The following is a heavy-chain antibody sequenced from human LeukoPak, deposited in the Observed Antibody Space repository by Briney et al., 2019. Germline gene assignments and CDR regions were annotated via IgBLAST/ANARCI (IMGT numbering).Heavy chain of an antibody. CDR1: VFIQCQYA. D-gene: IGHD2-15*01. Sequence: HAGGPLSLPCGGSVFIQCQYAMAGPPEAPGKAVEGVSNVCCSAGSTYYAYSVKGRFTNSRDNSKNTMSLQMNSLRVEDTAVYYCARIGCSGGSCNPDHYYDMDVWGQGTTVTVSS. J-gene: IGHJ6*02. V-gene: IGHV3-23*01. CDR3: ARIGCSGGSCNPDHYYDMDV. CDR2: VCCSAGST.